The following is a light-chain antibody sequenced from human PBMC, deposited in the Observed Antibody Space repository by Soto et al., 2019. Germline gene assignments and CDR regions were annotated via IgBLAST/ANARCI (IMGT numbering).Light chain of an antibody. Sequence: EVGMTHSPATLSVSPGERATLSCRASQSVSSNLAWYQQKPGQAPRLLIHGTSTRATGVPARFSGSGSGTESTLIISSLQSEDFAVYYCQQYNYWPPSFGPGTMVDIK. CDR2: GTS. V-gene: IGKV3-15*01. CDR1: QSVSSN. CDR3: QQYNYWPPS. J-gene: IGKJ3*01.